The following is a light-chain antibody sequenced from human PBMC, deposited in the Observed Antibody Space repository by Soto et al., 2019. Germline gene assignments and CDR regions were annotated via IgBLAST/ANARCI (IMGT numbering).Light chain of an antibody. CDR2: EVS. CDR3: SSYTRSSTWV. Sequence: QSVLTQPASVSGSPGQSITISCTGTSSDVGGYKYVSWYQQHPGKAPNLVIYEVSNRPSGVSNRFSGSKSGNTASLTISGLQAEDEADYYCSSYTRSSTWVFGGGTKLTVL. V-gene: IGLV2-14*01. CDR1: SSDVGGYKY. J-gene: IGLJ3*02.